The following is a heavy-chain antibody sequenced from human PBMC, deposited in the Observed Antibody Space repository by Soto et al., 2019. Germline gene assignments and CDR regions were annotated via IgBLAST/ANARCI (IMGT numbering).Heavy chain of an antibody. CDR3: ARGGTTGTAYAFDI. CDR2: INHSGST. CDR1: GGSFSGYY. Sequence: QVQLQQWGAGLLKPSETLSLTCAVYGGSFSGYYWSWIRQPPGKGLEWIGEINHSGSTNYNPSLKSRVTISVDTSKNQFSLKLSSVTAADTAVSYCARGGTTGTAYAFDIWGQGTMVTVSS. J-gene: IGHJ3*02. V-gene: IGHV4-34*01. D-gene: IGHD1-1*01.